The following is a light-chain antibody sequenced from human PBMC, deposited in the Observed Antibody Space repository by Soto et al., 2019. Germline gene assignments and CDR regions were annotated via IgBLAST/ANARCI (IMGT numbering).Light chain of an antibody. CDR3: QQYNNWPPSIT. J-gene: IGKJ5*01. Sequence: EIVMTQSPATLSVSPGERATLSCRASQSVSSNLAWYQQKPDQAPRLLIYGASTRATGIPARFSGSGSGTEFTLTISRLQSEDFAVYYCQQYNNWPPSITFGQGTRREIK. V-gene: IGKV3-15*01. CDR1: QSVSSN. CDR2: GAS.